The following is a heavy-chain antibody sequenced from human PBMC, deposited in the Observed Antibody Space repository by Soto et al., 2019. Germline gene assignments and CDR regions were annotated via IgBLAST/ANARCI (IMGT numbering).Heavy chain of an antibody. Sequence: GGSLRLSCAASGFTFRTYNMNWVRQAPGKGLEWVSYISWNSGSIGYADSVKGRFTISRDNAKNSLYLQMNSLRAEDTALYYCAKDIRFVGPGRTYGMDVWGQGTTVTVSS. CDR3: AKDIRFVGPGRTYGMDV. CDR2: ISWNSGSI. D-gene: IGHD3-10*01. J-gene: IGHJ6*02. V-gene: IGHV3-9*01. CDR1: GFTFRTYN.